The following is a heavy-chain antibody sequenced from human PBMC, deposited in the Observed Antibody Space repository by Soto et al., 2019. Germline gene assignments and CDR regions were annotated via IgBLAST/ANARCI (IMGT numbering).Heavy chain of an antibody. V-gene: IGHV2-5*02. CDR3: AHKSMVPFGMDV. Sequence: QITLKESGPTLVKHTQTLTLTCTFSGFSLTTSGVGVGWIRQPPGKALEWLALIYWDDDKRYSPSLKNRPTITKDTSRNQVVLTLIDLDPVDTATYYCAHKSMVPFGMDVWGQGTTVTVAS. CDR1: GFSLTTSGVG. D-gene: IGHD3-10*01. CDR2: IYWDDDK. J-gene: IGHJ6*02.